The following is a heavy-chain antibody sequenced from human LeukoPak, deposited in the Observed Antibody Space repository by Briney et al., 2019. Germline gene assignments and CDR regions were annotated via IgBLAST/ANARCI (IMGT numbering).Heavy chain of an antibody. CDR3: AGRGQRYFRD. CDR1: ADSITSGY. V-gene: IGHV4-59*08. Sequence: SETLSPTCSISADSITSGYWSWIRQPPGKGLEWIGYIYGIENTDYNPSLKSRVTISLDTSKNQLSLNLTAVTAADTAVYYCAGRGQRYFRDWGQGTLVTVSS. J-gene: IGHJ1*01. CDR2: IYGIENT.